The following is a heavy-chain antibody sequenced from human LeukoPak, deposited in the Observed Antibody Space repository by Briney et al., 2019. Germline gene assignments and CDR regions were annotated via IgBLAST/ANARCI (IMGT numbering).Heavy chain of an antibody. CDR3: ARDHCTTTGCYEDYYYGLDV. D-gene: IGHD2-2*01. Sequence: ASVKVSCKASGYTFSGNYIQGVRQAPGQELEWMGWINPNSGGTTYAQNFQGRVTMTRDTSISTAYMELSRLTSDDTAVYYCARDHCTTTGCYEDYYYGLDVWGQGTTVTVSS. CDR1: GYTFSGNY. CDR2: INPNSGGT. J-gene: IGHJ6*02. V-gene: IGHV1-2*02.